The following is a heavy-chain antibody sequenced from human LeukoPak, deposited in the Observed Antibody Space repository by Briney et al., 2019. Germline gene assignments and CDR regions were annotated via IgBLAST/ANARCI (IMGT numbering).Heavy chain of an antibody. V-gene: IGHV1-46*01. J-gene: IGHJ4*02. CDR2: INPSGGST. Sequence: ASVKVSCTASGYTFTSYYMHWVRQAPGQGLEWMGIINPSGGSTSYAQKFQGRVTITADESTSTAYMELSSLRSEDTAVYYCARVRREDDYWGQGTLVTVSS. D-gene: IGHD5-24*01. CDR1: GYTFTSYY. CDR3: ARVRREDDY.